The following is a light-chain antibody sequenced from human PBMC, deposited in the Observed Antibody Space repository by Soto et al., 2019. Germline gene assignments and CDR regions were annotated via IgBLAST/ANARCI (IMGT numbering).Light chain of an antibody. CDR3: CSSAGSSTPLYV. CDR1: SSDVGSYNL. CDR2: EVS. V-gene: IGLV2-23*02. J-gene: IGLJ1*01. Sequence: QSALTQPASVSGSPGQSITISCTGTSSDVGSYNLVSWYQQHPGKAPKLMIYEVSKRPSGVSNRFSGSMSGNTASLTISGLQAEDEFYYYCCSSAGSSTPLYVSGTGTNVTVL.